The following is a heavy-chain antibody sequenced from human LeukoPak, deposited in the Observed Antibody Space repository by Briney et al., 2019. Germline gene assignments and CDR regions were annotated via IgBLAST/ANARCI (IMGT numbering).Heavy chain of an antibody. J-gene: IGHJ4*02. Sequence: PSETLSLTCTVSGGSISSSSYYWGWIRQPPGKGLEWIGSIYYSGSTYYNPSLKSRVTLSVDTSKNQFSLELTSVTPADTAVYYCARDRGTATLPDKWGQGTLVTVSS. V-gene: IGHV4-39*07. CDR2: IYYSGST. CDR3: ARDRGTATLPDK. CDR1: GGSISSSSYY. D-gene: IGHD1-1*01.